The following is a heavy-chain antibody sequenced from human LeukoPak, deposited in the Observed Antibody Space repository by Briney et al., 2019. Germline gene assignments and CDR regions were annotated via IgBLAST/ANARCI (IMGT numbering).Heavy chain of an antibody. V-gene: IGHV3-30*18. CDR3: AKQDGSGSYALN. CDR2: ISADGDEK. CDR1: RFTVSSFC. D-gene: IGHD3-10*01. J-gene: IGHJ4*02. Sequence: TRGAPRLSRAASRFTVSSFCSHWGRHAPGKGLEWVSHISADGDEKYYTDTLKRRFTISRDNFKNTLYLQMNSLRTEDTAMYYCAKQDGSGSYALNWGQGTLVTVSS.